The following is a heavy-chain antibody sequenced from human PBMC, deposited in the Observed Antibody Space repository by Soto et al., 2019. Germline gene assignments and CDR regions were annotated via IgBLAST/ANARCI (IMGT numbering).Heavy chain of an antibody. CDR3: ARESLGRVTSSFDC. CDR2: ISYSGTT. Sequence: QVQLQESGPGLVKPSQTLSLTCTVSGDSIRTGDYYWNWIRQHPGKGLEWIGYISYSGTTYYNPSLQSRLTMSLETSKNQISLNLTSVTAADTAVYYCARESLGRVTSSFDCWGPGTLVTVSS. J-gene: IGHJ4*02. V-gene: IGHV4-31*03. D-gene: IGHD2-2*01. CDR1: GDSIRTGDYY.